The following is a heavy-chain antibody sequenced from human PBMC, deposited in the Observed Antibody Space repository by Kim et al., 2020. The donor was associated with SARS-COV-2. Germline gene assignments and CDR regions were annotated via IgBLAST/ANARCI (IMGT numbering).Heavy chain of an antibody. Sequence: APPMHGRFTISRDDSKNTLYLQMNSLTIEDPAVYYCTTDATPTLRNYFDYWGQGTLVTVSS. J-gene: IGHJ4*02. V-gene: IGHV3-15*01. D-gene: IGHD2-15*01. CDR3: TTDATPTLRNYFDY.